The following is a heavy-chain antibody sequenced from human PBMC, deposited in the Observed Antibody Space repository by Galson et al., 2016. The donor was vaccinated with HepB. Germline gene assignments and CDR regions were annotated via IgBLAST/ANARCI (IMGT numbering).Heavy chain of an antibody. J-gene: IGHJ6*03. Sequence: QSGAEVTKPGESLRISCETSGNNFTTYWITWVRQMPGKGLEWMGKIDPSDSYTNYGPSFQGHVTFSADKSIGTAYLQWSSLKVSDTAMYFCATHDSYRDYSDYMDVWGKGTTVTVSS. CDR3: ATHDSYRDYSDYMDV. D-gene: IGHD2-21*02. CDR2: IDPSDSYT. CDR1: GNNFTTYW. V-gene: IGHV5-10-1*01.